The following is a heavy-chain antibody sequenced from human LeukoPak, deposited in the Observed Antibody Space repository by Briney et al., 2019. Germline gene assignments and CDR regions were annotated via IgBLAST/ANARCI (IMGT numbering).Heavy chain of an antibody. J-gene: IGHJ4*02. CDR1: EFSFSSYT. Sequence: KPGGSLRLSCAASEFSFSSYTMNWVRQAPGKGLEWVSIISSSSSYIYYADSVKGRSTISRDNAKNALYLQMNSLRVEDTAVYYCARDGRCGGDCYASWGQGTLVTVSS. V-gene: IGHV3-21*01. D-gene: IGHD2-21*02. CDR3: ARDGRCGGDCYAS. CDR2: ISSSSSYI.